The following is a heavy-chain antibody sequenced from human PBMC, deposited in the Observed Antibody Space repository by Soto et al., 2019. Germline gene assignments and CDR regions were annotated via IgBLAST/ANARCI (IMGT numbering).Heavy chain of an antibody. CDR1: EFTFSDSG. CDR3: TRNGDYVWGMDV. D-gene: IGHD4-17*01. CDR2: IRTKANSYAT. V-gene: IGHV3-73*02. Sequence: EVQLVESGGGLVQPGGSLKLSCAASEFTFSDSGMHWVRQDSGIGLEWVGRIRTKANSYATDYAASVKGRFTISRDDSKNTTYLQMNSLKTEDTAVYYCTRNGDYVWGMDVWGQGTTVTVSS. J-gene: IGHJ6*02.